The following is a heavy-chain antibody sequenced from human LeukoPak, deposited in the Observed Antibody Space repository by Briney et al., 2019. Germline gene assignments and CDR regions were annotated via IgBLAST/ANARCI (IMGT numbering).Heavy chain of an antibody. Sequence: SETLSLTCTVSGYSITSIYYWGRIRQPPGKGLEWIGSIHHSGDTAYNPSLKSRVTISVDTSKSQFSLKLSSVTAADTAVYYCARSYASSGLDHWGQGTLVTVSS. CDR1: GYSITSIYY. CDR3: ARSYASSGLDH. V-gene: IGHV4-38-2*02. J-gene: IGHJ4*02. CDR2: IHHSGDT. D-gene: IGHD3-16*01.